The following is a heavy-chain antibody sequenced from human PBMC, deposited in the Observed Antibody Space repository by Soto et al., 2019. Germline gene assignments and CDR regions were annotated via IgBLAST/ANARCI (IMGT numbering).Heavy chain of an antibody. CDR1: GYNFAGYW. Sequence: GESLKISCKGSGYNFAGYWIAWVRQMPGKGLELMGIIYPSDSDTRYRPSFQGQVTISADKSISSAYLQWSSLRASDTAMYYCARGGVSTRNFDYWGQGTPVTVSS. D-gene: IGHD3-3*01. CDR2: IYPSDSDT. V-gene: IGHV5-51*01. J-gene: IGHJ4*02. CDR3: ARGGVSTRNFDY.